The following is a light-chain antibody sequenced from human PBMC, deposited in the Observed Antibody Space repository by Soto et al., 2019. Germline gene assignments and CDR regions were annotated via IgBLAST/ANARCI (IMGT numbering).Light chain of an antibody. V-gene: IGKV3D-7*01. Sequence: PGGRVTLSCRASQSVSSSYLTWYQQKPGQAPRLLIYGASTRAAGIPARFSGSGSGTDFTLTISSLQPEDFATYYCQQLYDYPLTFGGGTKVDIK. CDR1: QSVSSSY. J-gene: IGKJ4*01. CDR2: GAS. CDR3: QQLYDYPLT.